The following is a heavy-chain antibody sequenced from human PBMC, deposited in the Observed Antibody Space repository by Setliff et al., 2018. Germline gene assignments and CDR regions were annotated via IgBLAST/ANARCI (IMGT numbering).Heavy chain of an antibody. J-gene: IGHJ4*02. CDR3: AKPRVELRWGFES. CDR1: GFTFTDYA. D-gene: IGHD1-7*01. CDR2: IYSGDRST. V-gene: IGHV3-23*03. Sequence: GESLRLSCAASGFTFTDYAMSWVRQAPGKGLEWVSTIYSGDRSTFYTDSVKGRFIIYRDSSKNTLYMQMNSLRAEDTAVYYCAKPRVELRWGFESWGQGTLVNVS.